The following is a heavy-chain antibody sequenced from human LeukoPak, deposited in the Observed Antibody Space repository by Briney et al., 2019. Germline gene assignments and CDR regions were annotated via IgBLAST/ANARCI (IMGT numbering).Heavy chain of an antibody. V-gene: IGHV4-4*07. CDR3: ARGPGITIFGVARGDWFDP. J-gene: IGHJ5*02. CDR1: GGSISGYY. Sequence: SETLSLTCTVSGGSISGYYWSWIRQPAGKGLEWIGRIYTSGSTNYNPSLKSRVTISVDTSKNQFSLKLSSVTAADTAVYYCARGPGITIFGVARGDWFDPWGQGTLVTVSS. D-gene: IGHD3-3*01. CDR2: IYTSGST.